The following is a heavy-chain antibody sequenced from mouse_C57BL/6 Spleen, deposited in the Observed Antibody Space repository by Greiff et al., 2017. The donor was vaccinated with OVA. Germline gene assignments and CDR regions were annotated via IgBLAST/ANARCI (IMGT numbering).Heavy chain of an antibody. CDR2: ISSGGDYT. V-gene: IGHV5-9-1*02. D-gene: IGHD2-1*01. CDR3: TRLLDAMDY. J-gene: IGHJ4*01. CDR1: GFTFSSYA. Sequence: EVMLVESGDGLVKPGGSLKLSCAASGFTFSSYAMSWVRQTPERRLEWVAYISSGGDYTYYADTVKGRFTISRDNARNTLYLQMSSLKSEDTAMYYCTRLLDAMDYWGQGTSVTVSS.